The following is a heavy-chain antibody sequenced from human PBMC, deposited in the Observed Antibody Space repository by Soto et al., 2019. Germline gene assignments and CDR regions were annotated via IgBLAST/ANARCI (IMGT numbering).Heavy chain of an antibody. CDR3: AREVAKVSWFDP. CDR2: MIPNLGTT. Sequence: ASVKVSCKASGYTFTSYDINCVRQAAGQGLEWMGWMIPNLGTTDYAQKFQGRVTMTGDKSMSTAYIALSRLNTEEPAVYYCAREVAKVSWFDPWGQGTLVTV. V-gene: IGHV1-8*01. D-gene: IGHD2-15*01. CDR1: GYTFTSYD. J-gene: IGHJ5*02.